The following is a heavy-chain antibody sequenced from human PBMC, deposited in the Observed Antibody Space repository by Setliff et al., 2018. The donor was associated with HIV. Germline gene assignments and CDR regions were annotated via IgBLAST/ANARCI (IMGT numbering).Heavy chain of an antibody. J-gene: IGHJ6*03. Sequence: GASVKVSCKASGYTFTSFYLHWVRQAPGQGLEWMGWMNPNSGNTGYAQKFQGRVTMTRNTSISTAYMELSSLRSEDTAVYYCARMSGRSGYYSDYYYMDVWGKGTTVTVSS. CDR3: ARMSGRSGYYSDYYYMDV. CDR2: MNPNSGNT. CDR1: GYTFTSFY. V-gene: IGHV1-8*02. D-gene: IGHD3-22*01.